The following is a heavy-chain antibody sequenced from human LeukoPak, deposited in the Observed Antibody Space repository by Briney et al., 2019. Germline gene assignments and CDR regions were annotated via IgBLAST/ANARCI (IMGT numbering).Heavy chain of an antibody. CDR2: INSDGSEG. Sequence: GSLRLSCAVSGFTFSGFWMSWSRQAPGKGLEWVASINSDGSEGYYADVVKGRFTISRDNAKNSLYLQINSLRAEDTAVYYCAREGASSSFGYWGQGTLVTVSS. V-gene: IGHV3-7*03. J-gene: IGHJ4*02. CDR3: AREGASSSFGY. D-gene: IGHD6-13*01. CDR1: GFTFSGFW.